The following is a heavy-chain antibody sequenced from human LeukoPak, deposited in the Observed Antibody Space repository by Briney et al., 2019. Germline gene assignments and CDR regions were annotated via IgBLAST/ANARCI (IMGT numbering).Heavy chain of an antibody. CDR3: ARGPSSNWSGLGF. V-gene: IGHV3-74*01. J-gene: IGHJ4*02. CDR2: ISPTGSTT. D-gene: IGHD6-13*01. CDR1: GFSFSGHW. Sequence: GGSLRLSCAASGFSFSGHWMHWARQLPGKGLVWVSRISPTGSTTSYADSVKGRFTVSRDNAKNTLYLQVNNLRAEDTAVYYCARGPSSNWSGLGFWGQGTLLTVSS.